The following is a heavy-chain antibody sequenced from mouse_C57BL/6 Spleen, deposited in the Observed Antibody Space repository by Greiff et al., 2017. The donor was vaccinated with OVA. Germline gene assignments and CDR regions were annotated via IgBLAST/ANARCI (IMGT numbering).Heavy chain of an antibody. CDR1: GFTFSDYG. D-gene: IGHD2-3*01. CDR2: ISSGSSTI. J-gene: IGHJ2*01. V-gene: IGHV5-17*01. Sequence: EVMLVESGGGLVKPGGSLKLSCAASGFTFSDYGMHWVRQAPEKGLEWVAYISSGSSTIYYADTVKGRFTLSRDNAKTTLFRQMTSLRSEDTAMYYCARNGWLLRPYFDYWGQGTTLTVSS. CDR3: ARNGWLLRPYFDY.